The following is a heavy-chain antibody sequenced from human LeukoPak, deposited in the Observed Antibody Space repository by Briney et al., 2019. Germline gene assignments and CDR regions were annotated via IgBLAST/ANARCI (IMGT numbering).Heavy chain of an antibody. D-gene: IGHD3-10*01. J-gene: IGHJ3*02. CDR1: GGSFSGYY. CDR2: INHSGST. Sequence: SETLSLTCAVYGGSFSGYYWSWIRQPPGKGLEWIGEINHSGSTNYNPSLKSRATISVDTSKNQFSLKLSSVTAADTAVYYCARHPRAGAFDIWGQGTMVTVSS. V-gene: IGHV4-34*01. CDR3: ARHPRAGAFDI.